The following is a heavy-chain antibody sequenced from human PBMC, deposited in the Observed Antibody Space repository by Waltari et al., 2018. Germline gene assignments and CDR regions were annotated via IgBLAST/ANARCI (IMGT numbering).Heavy chain of an antibody. CDR2: ISGYVPNT. CDR3: VKGRYYDFWSAYPDY. D-gene: IGHD3-3*01. Sequence: ELQLVESGGAVVQPGGSLRLSCAASGFTFDDHAMHWVRQAPGKGWEGVSVISGYVPNTYYVDAVKGRFTISRDNSKSTLYLQMSSLRAEDTALYYCVKGRYYDFWSAYPDYWGQGTLVTVSS. V-gene: IGHV3-43D*04. CDR1: GFTFDDHA. J-gene: IGHJ4*02.